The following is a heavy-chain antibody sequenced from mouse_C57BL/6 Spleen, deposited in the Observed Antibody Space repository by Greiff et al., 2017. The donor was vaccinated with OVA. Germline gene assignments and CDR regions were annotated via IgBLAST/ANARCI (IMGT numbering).Heavy chain of an antibody. J-gene: IGHJ1*03. D-gene: IGHD2-4*01. CDR1: GYSFTDYN. V-gene: IGHV1-39*01. Sequence: VQLQQSGPELVKPGASVKISCKASGYSFTDYNMNWVKQSNGKSLEWIGVINPNYGTTSYNQKFKGKATLTVDQSSSTAYMQLNSLTSDDSAVYYCAIYYDYERYFDVWGTGTTVTVSS. CDR2: INPNYGTT. CDR3: AIYYDYERYFDV.